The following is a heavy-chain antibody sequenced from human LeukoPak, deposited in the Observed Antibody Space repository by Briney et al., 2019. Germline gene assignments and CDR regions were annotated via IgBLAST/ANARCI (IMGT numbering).Heavy chain of an antibody. Sequence: PGGSLRLSCAASGFTFSSYAMHWVRQAPGKGLEWVAVISYDGSNKYYADSVKGRFTISRDNSKNTLYLQMNSLRPEDTAVYYCSKDDYWGQGTLVTVSS. CDR1: GFTFSSYA. V-gene: IGHV3-30*04. CDR3: SKDDY. J-gene: IGHJ4*02. CDR2: ISYDGSNK.